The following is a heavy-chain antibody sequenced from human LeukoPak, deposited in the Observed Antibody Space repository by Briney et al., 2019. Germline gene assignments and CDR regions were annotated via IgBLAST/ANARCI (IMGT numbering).Heavy chain of an antibody. D-gene: IGHD6-25*01. Sequence: PSETLSLTCTVSGGSISGSSCYWGWIRQPPGKGLEWIGNIDYFGTTYYNPSLKSRVTISVATSKDQLSLKLTSVTGADTAVYYCAKNDKSSGWRLDSWGQGILVTVSS. CDR2: IDYFGTT. J-gene: IGHJ4*02. CDR3: AKNDKSSGWRLDS. CDR1: GGSISGSSCY. V-gene: IGHV4-39*01.